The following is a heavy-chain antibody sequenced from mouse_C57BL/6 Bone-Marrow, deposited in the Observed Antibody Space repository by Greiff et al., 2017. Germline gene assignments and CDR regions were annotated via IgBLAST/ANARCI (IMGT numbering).Heavy chain of an antibody. V-gene: IGHV1-4*01. CDR3: ERKGGNYYAMDY. CDR2: INPSSGYT. Sequence: QVQLQQSGAELARPGASVKMSCKASGYTFTSCTMHWVKQRPGQGLEWIGYINPSSGYTKYNQKFKDKATLTADKSSSTAYMQLSSLTSEDSAVYYCERKGGNYYAMDYWGQGTSVTVSS. CDR1: GYTFTSCT. J-gene: IGHJ4*01. D-gene: IGHD2-1*01.